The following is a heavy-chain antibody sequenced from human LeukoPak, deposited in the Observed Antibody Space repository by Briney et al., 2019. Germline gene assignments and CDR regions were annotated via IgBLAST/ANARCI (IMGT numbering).Heavy chain of an antibody. CDR1: GYTFTSYG. D-gene: IGHD3-22*01. CDR3: ARAEDKSDYYDSSAFDY. Sequence: ASVKVSCKASGYTFTSYGISWVRQAPGQGLEWMGWISAYNGNTNYAQKLQGRVTMTTDTSTSTAYMELRSLRSDDTAVYYCARAEDKSDYYDSSAFDYWGQGTLVTVSS. CDR2: ISAYNGNT. J-gene: IGHJ4*02. V-gene: IGHV1-18*01.